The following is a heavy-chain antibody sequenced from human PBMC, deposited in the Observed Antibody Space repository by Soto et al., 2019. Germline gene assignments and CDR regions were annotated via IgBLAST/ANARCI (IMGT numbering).Heavy chain of an antibody. CDR2: IVVGSGNT. Sequence: GASVKVSCKASGFTFTSSAMQWVRQARGQRLEWIGWIVVGSGNTNYAQKFQERVTITRDMSTSTAYMELSSLRSEDTAVYYCAAFCNGGAYGSGSYPKADYYYYYYMDVWGKGTTVTVSS. CDR3: AAFCNGGAYGSGSYPKADYYYYYYMDV. D-gene: IGHD3-10*01. V-gene: IGHV1-58*02. CDR1: GFTFTSSA. J-gene: IGHJ6*03.